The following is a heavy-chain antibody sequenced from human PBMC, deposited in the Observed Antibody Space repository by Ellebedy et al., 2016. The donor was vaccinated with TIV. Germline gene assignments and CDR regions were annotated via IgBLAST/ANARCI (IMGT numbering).Heavy chain of an antibody. V-gene: IGHV3-30-3*01. J-gene: IGHJ4*02. CDR3: ARDAGGNCTNGVCYYFDY. CDR2: ISYDGSSK. CDR1: GFTFSSYA. D-gene: IGHD2-8*01. Sequence: GGSLRLXCAASGFTFSSYAMHWVRQAPGKGPEWAAVISYDGSSKYYADSMKGRFTISRDNSKNTLYLQMNSLRTEDTAMYYCARDAGGNCTNGVCYYFDYWGQGTLVTVSS.